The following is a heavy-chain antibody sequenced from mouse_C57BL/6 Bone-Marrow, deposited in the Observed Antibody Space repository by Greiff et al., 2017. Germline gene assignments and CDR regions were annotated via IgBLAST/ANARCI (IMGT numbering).Heavy chain of an antibody. J-gene: IGHJ2*01. D-gene: IGHD1-1*01. V-gene: IGHV14-4*01. Sequence: VQLQQSGAELVRPGASVKLSCTASGFNIKDDYMHWMKQRPEQGLEWIGWIDPENGDTEYAAKFQGKATITAETSSNTAYLQLSSLTSEDAAVYYCTCNSCSSPFDYWGQGTTLTVSS. CDR2: IDPENGDT. CDR1: GFNIKDDY. CDR3: TCNSCSSPFDY.